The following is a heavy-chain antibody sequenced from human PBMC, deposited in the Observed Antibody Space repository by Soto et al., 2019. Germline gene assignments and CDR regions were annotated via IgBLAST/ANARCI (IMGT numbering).Heavy chain of an antibody. CDR2: ISSGATYI. D-gene: IGHD3-10*01. Sequence: PGGSLRLSCAASGFSFSSYSMNWVRRAPGKGLEWVSSISSGATYIYYADSMKGRLTISRDNARNSLYLQMNSLKPEDTAVYYCARVLNNYGLGSYYLNNWGQGTLVTVSS. CDR1: GFSFSSYS. CDR3: ARVLNNYGLGSYYLNN. V-gene: IGHV3-21*06. J-gene: IGHJ4*02.